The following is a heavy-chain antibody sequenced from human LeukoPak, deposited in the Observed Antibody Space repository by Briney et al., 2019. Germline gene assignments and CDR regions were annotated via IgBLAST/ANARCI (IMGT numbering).Heavy chain of an antibody. CDR1: GYTVTSYY. V-gene: IGHV1-46*01. D-gene: IGHD5-24*01. J-gene: IGHJ6*02. Sequence: ASVKVSCKPSGYTVTSYYMHWVRQAPRQGLEWMAILNPSGGSSNYAQKFQGRATLTRATSTGTVYMELSSLRSEDTAVYYCASVYKHGMDVWGQGTTVIVSS. CDR2: LNPSGGSS. CDR3: ASVYKHGMDV.